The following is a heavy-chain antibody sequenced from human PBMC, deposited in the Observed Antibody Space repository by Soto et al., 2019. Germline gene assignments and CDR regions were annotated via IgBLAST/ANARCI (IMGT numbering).Heavy chain of an antibody. CDR1: GFILSDCA. Sequence: EVQLVESGGGLVQPGGSLRLSCATSGFILSDCAMNWVRQAPGKGLEWVSYISSSSSVIDYADSVKGRFTVSRDNARNSLYLKMKSLRAEDTAVYYCARDLSWGSNWYYYMDAWGKGTTVTFSS. CDR3: ARDLSWGSNWYYYMDA. D-gene: IGHD7-27*01. V-gene: IGHV3-48*01. CDR2: ISSSSSVI. J-gene: IGHJ6*03.